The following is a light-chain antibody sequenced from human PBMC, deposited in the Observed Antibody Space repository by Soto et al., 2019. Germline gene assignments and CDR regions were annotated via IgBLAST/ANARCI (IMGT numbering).Light chain of an antibody. CDR2: GAS. J-gene: IGKJ4*01. V-gene: IGKV3-15*01. CDR1: QSVISS. CDR3: QHYNNWLGT. Sequence: EIVVTQSPALLSVSPGEGVTLSCRASQSVISSIAWYQQKLGQAPRLLIYGASTRATGIPARFSGSGSGTEFFLNISSLQSEDFAMYYCQHYNNWLGTFGGGTKV.